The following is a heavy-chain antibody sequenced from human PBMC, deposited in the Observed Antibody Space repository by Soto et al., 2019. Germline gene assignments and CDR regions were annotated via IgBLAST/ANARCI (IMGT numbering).Heavy chain of an antibody. Sequence: SETLSLTCTVSGGSITSGGYFWSWIRQHPGKGLEWIGYIYYSGSTYYEPSLKSRVTISIYTSNNQLSLALTSVTAADTAIYYCARGEWYSFESWGQGXLVTVHS. CDR3: ARGEWYSFES. J-gene: IGHJ4*02. CDR1: GGSITSGGYF. CDR2: IYYSGST. D-gene: IGHD3-3*01. V-gene: IGHV4-31*03.